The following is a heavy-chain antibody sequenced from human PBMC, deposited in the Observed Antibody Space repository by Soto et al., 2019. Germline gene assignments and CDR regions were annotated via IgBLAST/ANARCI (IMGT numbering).Heavy chain of an antibody. D-gene: IGHD2-15*01. Sequence: QVQLQESGPGLVKPSQTLSLTCTVSGGSISSGGYYWSWIRQHPGKGLEWIGYIYYSGSTYYNLSLKSRVTISVDTSKNQFSLKLSSVTAADTAVYYCARSCSGGSCYRDHWFDPWGQGTLVTVSS. V-gene: IGHV4-31*03. CDR3: ARSCSGGSCYRDHWFDP. CDR1: GGSISSGGYY. CDR2: IYYSGST. J-gene: IGHJ5*02.